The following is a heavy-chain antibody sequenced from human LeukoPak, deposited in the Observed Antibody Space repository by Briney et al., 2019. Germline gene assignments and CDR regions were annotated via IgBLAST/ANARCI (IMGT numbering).Heavy chain of an antibody. CDR3: ARDARYYYGSGPQHMDY. V-gene: IGHV4-4*07. CDR1: GGSISSDY. D-gene: IGHD3-10*01. J-gene: IGHJ4*02. Sequence: SETLSLTCTVSGGSISSDYWSWIRQPAGKGLEWIGRIYTSGSTNYNPSLKSRVTMSVDTSKNQFSLKLSSVTAADTAVYYCARDARYYYGSGPQHMDYWGQGTLVTVSS. CDR2: IYTSGST.